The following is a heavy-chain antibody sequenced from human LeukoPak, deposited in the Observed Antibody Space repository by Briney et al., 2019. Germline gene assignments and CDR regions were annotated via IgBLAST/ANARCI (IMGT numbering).Heavy chain of an antibody. V-gene: IGHV3-48*01. CDR2: ITSSSSTI. J-gene: IGHJ6*03. CDR1: GFTFRSYT. CDR3: AREGKLEGYYYYYMDV. Sequence: GGALRLSCAASGFTFRSYTMNWVRQAPGKGLEGVAYITSSSSTIYYADSVKGRFTISRDNAKNSLYLQMNSLRAEDTAVYYCAREGKLEGYYYYYMDVWGKGTTVTVSS.